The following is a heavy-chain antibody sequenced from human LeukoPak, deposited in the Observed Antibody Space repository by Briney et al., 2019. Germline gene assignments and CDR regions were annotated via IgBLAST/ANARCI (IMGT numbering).Heavy chain of an antibody. D-gene: IGHD1-26*01. Sequence: GESLQISCKGSGYSFTSYWIGWVRPMPGKGLEWMGIIYPGDSDTRYSPSFQGQVTISADKSISTAYLQWSSLKASDTAMYYCARMQELTAFDIWGQGTMVTVSS. CDR2: IYPGDSDT. CDR3: ARMQELTAFDI. V-gene: IGHV5-51*01. CDR1: GYSFTSYW. J-gene: IGHJ3*02.